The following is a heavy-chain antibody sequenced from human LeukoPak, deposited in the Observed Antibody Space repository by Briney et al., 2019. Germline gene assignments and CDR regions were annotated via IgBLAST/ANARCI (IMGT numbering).Heavy chain of an antibody. CDR1: GFNFNKYD. D-gene: IGHD6-19*01. J-gene: IGHJ4*02. CDR2: ITGRSDKT. Sequence: GGSLRLSCAASGFNFNKYDMTWARQAPGKGLEWVSTITGRSDKTYYTDSVKGRFVTSRDNSKDTLYLQMSSLRAEDTALYYCAKGGWLDDLGQGALVTVSS. V-gene: IGHV3-23*01. CDR3: AKGGWLDD.